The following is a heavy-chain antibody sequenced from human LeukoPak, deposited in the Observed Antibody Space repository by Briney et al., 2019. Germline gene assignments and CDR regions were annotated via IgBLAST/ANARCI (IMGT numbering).Heavy chain of an antibody. CDR2: ISYDGSNK. D-gene: IGHD6-6*01. CDR1: GFTFSSYS. J-gene: IGHJ4*02. V-gene: IGHV3-30*01. Sequence: GRSLRLSCAASGFTFSSYSMHWVRQAPGKGLEWVAVISYDGSNKYNAASVKSLFTISKDHSKSPLSLQMNSLRAEDTGVYYCARDLSRGIAARVLGYWGQGTPVTVSS. CDR3: ARDLSRGIAARVLGY.